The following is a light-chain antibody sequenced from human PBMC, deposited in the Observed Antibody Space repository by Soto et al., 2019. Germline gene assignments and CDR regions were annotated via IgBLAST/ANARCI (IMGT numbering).Light chain of an antibody. CDR1: ESISSW. J-gene: IGKJ1*01. CDR3: QQHNTYPAS. V-gene: IGKV1-5*01. Sequence: GARVTITCRASESISSWLAWYQQKPGKAPKLLIYEASSLESGVPSRFSGSGSGTEFTLTISSLHPDDFATYYCQQHNTYPASFGQGTKVEMK. CDR2: EAS.